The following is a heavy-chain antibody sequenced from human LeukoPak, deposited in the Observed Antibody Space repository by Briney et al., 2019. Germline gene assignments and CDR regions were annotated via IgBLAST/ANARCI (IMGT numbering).Heavy chain of an antibody. CDR2: LYYSGST. CDR1: GGSISSSSYY. D-gene: IGHD1-26*01. Sequence: SETLSLTCTVSGGSISSSSYYWGWIRQPPERGLEWIGSLYYSGSTYYNPSLKSRVTISVDTSKNQFSLKLSSVTAADTAVYYCARLSGSYWPAGYWGQGALVTVSS. CDR3: ARLSGSYWPAGY. J-gene: IGHJ4*02. V-gene: IGHV4-39*01.